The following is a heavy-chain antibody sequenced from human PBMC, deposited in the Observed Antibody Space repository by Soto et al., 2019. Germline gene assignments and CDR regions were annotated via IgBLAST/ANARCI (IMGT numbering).Heavy chain of an antibody. D-gene: IGHD3-22*01. CDR3: AKSRYSDSSGEFYDY. CDR2: IGGSGRTT. J-gene: IGHJ4*02. CDR1: AFTFNNYA. V-gene: IGHV3-23*01. Sequence: EVQLLESGGGLVQPGGPLSLSCAASAFTFNNYAMSWVRQAPGKGLEWVSGIGGSGRTTYYADSVKGRFTISRDNSNNTLFLQMNSLRAEDTAVYYCAKSRYSDSSGEFYDYWGQGTLVTVSS.